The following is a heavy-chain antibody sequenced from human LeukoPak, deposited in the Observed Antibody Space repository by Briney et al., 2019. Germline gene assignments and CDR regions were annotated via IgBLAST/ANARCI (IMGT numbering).Heavy chain of an antibody. CDR3: ARGPTYY. Sequence: SGGSLRLSCAPSGFTFSSYAMHWVRQAPGKGLEWVAVISYDGSNKYYADSVKGRFTISRDNSKNTLYLQMNSLRAEDTAVYYCARGPTYYWGQGTLVTVSS. J-gene: IGHJ4*02. V-gene: IGHV3-30-3*01. CDR1: GFTFSSYA. CDR2: ISYDGSNK.